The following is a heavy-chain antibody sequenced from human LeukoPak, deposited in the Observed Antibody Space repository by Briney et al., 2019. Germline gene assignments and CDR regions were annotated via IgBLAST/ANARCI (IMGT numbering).Heavy chain of an antibody. Sequence: GGSLRLSCAASGFTFSSYAMSWVRQAPGKGLEWVPALSGSGSSTYYADSVKGRFTISRDNSKNTLYLQMNSLRAEDTAVYYCARESPDSSGYYYFDYWGQGTLVTVSS. V-gene: IGHV3-23*01. J-gene: IGHJ4*02. CDR3: ARESPDSSGYYYFDY. D-gene: IGHD3-22*01. CDR1: GFTFSSYA. CDR2: LSGSGSST.